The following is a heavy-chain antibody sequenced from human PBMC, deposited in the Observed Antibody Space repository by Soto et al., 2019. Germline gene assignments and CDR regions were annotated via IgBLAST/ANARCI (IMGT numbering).Heavy chain of an antibody. V-gene: IGHV3-30-3*01. CDR1: GFTFSSYA. Sequence: QVQLVESGGGVVQPGRSLRLSCAASGFTFSSYAMHWVRQAPGKGLEWVAVISYDGSNKHYADSVKGRFTISRDNSKNTLYLQMNSLRAEDTAVYYCARDAGSSTTPFDPWGQGTLVTVSS. D-gene: IGHD2-2*01. J-gene: IGHJ5*02. CDR3: ARDAGSSTTPFDP. CDR2: ISYDGSNK.